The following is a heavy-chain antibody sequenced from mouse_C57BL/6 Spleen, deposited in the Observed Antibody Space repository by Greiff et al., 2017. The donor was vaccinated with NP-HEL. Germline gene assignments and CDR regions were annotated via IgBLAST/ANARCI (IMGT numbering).Heavy chain of an antibody. J-gene: IGHJ3*01. D-gene: IGHD2-5*01. CDR2: IYPGDGGT. CDR3: AKEASYYSNYDWFAY. Sequence: VQLQQSGPELVKPGASVKISCKASGYAFSSSWMNWVKQRPGQGLEWIGRIYPGDGGTNYNGKFKGKATLTADKSSSTAYMQLSSLTSEDSAVYFCAKEASYYSNYDWFAYWGQGTLVTVSA. CDR1: GYAFSSSW. V-gene: IGHV1-82*01.